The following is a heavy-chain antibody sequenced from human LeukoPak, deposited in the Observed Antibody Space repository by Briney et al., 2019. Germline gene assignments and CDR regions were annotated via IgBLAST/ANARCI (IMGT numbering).Heavy chain of an antibody. Sequence: SETLSLTCTVSGGSISRYYWSWIRQPAGKGLEWIGRIYTSGSTDYNPSLKSRVTISLDTSKNQFSLKLSSVTAADTAVYYCAGNYYGSGSYYSEDRYWGQGTLVTVSS. J-gene: IGHJ4*02. V-gene: IGHV4-4*07. CDR1: GGSISRYY. D-gene: IGHD3-10*01. CDR3: AGNYYGSGSYYSEDRY. CDR2: IYTSGST.